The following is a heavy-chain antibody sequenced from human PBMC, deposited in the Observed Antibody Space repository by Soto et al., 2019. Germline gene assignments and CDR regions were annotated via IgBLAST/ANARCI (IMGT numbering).Heavy chain of an antibody. D-gene: IGHD2-2*01. Sequence: PSETLSLTCTVSGGSFSGYYWSWIRQHPGKGLEWIGYIYYSGSTYYNPSLKSRVTISVDTSKNQFSLKLSSVTAADTAVYYCARAPGGSKNGDSDYWGQGTLVTVSS. CDR3: ARAPGGSKNGDSDY. CDR2: IYYSGST. J-gene: IGHJ4*02. CDR1: GGSFSGYY. V-gene: IGHV4-31*03.